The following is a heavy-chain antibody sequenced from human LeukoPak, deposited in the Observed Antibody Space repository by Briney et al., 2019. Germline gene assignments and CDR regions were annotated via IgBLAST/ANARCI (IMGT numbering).Heavy chain of an antibody. Sequence: SETLSLTCAVSGYSISSGYYWGWIRQPPGKGLEWIGNVYQSGITYYNASLKSRVTISVDTSKNQFSLKLNSVTAADTAVYYCARGPYHIVVVTATRLAFDIWGQGTMVTVSS. V-gene: IGHV4-38-2*01. CDR3: ARGPYHIVVVTATRLAFDI. D-gene: IGHD2-21*02. CDR1: GYSISSGYY. J-gene: IGHJ3*02. CDR2: VYQSGIT.